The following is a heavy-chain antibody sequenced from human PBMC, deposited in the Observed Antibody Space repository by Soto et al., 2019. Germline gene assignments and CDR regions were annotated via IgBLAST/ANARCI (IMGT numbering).Heavy chain of an antibody. D-gene: IGHD3-9*01. Sequence: ASVKVSCKASGGTFSSYAISWVRQAPGQGLEWMGGIIPIFGTANYAQKFQGRVTITADESTSTAYMELSSLRPEDTAVYYCAGWGTYYDILTGSFLDPWGQGTLVTVSS. V-gene: IGHV1-69*13. J-gene: IGHJ5*02. CDR2: IIPIFGTA. CDR1: GGTFSSYA. CDR3: AGWGTYYDILTGSFLDP.